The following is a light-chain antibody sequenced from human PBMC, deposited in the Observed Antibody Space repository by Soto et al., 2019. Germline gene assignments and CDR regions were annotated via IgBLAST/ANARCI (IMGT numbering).Light chain of an antibody. CDR3: SSYTPSSTVV. CDR1: SSDVGGYNF. J-gene: IGLJ1*01. CDR2: EVS. V-gene: IGLV2-14*03. Sequence: SVLTLPASVLGAPGQTITISCTGTSSDVGGYNFVSWYQQHPGKAPKLMIYEVSNRPSGVSNRFSGSKSGNTASLTISGLQPEDEADYYCSSYTPSSTVVFGTGTKVTVL.